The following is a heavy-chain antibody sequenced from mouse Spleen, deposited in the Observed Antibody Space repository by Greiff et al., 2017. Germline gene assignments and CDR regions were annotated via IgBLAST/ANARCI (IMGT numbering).Heavy chain of an antibody. Sequence: VQGVESGPGLVAPSQSLSITCTVSGFSLTSYGVHWVRQPPGKGLEWLGVIWAGGSTNYNSALMSRLSISKDNSKSQVFLKMNSLQTDDTAMYYCARGTIHYYGYFAYWGQGTLVTVSA. J-gene: IGHJ3*01. V-gene: IGHV2-9*02. CDR3: ARGTIHYYGYFAY. CDR2: IWAGGST. CDR1: GFSLTSYG. D-gene: IGHD1-2*01.